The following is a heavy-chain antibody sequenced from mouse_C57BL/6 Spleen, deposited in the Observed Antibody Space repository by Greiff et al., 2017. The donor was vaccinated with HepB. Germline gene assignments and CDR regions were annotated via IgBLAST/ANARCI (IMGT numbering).Heavy chain of an antibody. Sequence: QVQLQQPGAELVKPGASVKLSCKASGYTFTSYWMQWVKQRPGQGLEWIGEIDPSDSYTNYNQKVKGKATLTVDTSSSTAYMQLSSLTSEDSAVYYCVTGTGAMDYWGQGTSVTVSS. D-gene: IGHD4-1*01. CDR2: IDPSDSYT. CDR1: GYTFTSYW. CDR3: VTGTGAMDY. V-gene: IGHV1-50*01. J-gene: IGHJ4*01.